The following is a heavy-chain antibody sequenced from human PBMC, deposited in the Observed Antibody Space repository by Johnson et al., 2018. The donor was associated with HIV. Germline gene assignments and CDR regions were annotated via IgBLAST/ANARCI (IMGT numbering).Heavy chain of an antibody. J-gene: IGHJ3*02. CDR2: VYSGGGT. V-gene: IGHV3-66*02. D-gene: IGHD1-26*01. CDR3: AKTYSGSNRDAFDI. Sequence: VQLVESGGGLVQPGGSLRRSCAAAGFTVSSNYMNCVRQAPGKGLERVAVVYSGGGTDYADSVKGRFTISSDNCKNTLCLQMNSLRAEDTAVYYCAKTYSGSNRDAFDIWGQGTMVTVSS. CDR1: GFTVSSNY.